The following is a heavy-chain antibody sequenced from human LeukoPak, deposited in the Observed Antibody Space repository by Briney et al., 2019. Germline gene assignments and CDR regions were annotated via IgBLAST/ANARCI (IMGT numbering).Heavy chain of an antibody. CDR3: TTVPRNSGYEPAYYYYYYMDV. CDR2: IKSKTDGGTT. CDR1: GFTFSNAW. D-gene: IGHD5-12*01. J-gene: IGHJ6*03. V-gene: IGHV3-15*01. Sequence: GGSLRLSCAASGFTFSNAWMSWVRQAPGKGLEWVGRIKSKTDGGTTDYAAPVKGRFTISRDDSKNTLYLQMNSLKTEDTAVYYCTTVPRNSGYEPAYYYYYYMDVWGKGTTVTVSS.